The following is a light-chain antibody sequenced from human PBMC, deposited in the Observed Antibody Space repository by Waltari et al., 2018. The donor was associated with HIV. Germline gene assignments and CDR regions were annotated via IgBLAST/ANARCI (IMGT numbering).Light chain of an antibody. J-gene: IGKJ1*01. Sequence: DIQMTQSLSSLSASVGDRVTITCRASQSISSYLNWYQQKPGKAPKLLIYAASSLQSGVPSRFSGSGSGTDFTLTISSLQPEDVATYYCQQSYSTPRTFGQGTKVEIK. CDR2: AAS. V-gene: IGKV1-39*01. CDR3: QQSYSTPRT. CDR1: QSISSY.